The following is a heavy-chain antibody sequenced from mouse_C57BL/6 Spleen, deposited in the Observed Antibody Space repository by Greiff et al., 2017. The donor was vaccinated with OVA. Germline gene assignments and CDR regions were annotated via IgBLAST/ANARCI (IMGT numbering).Heavy chain of an antibody. Sequence: DVMLVESGEGLVKPGGSLKLSCAASGFTFSSYAMSWVRQTPEKRLEWVAYISSGGDYIYYADTVKGRFTISRDNARNTLYLQMSSLKSEDTAMYYCTKTTVVANPAMDYWGQGTSVTVSS. CDR2: ISSGGDYI. V-gene: IGHV5-9-1*02. D-gene: IGHD1-1*01. J-gene: IGHJ4*01. CDR3: TKTTVVANPAMDY. CDR1: GFTFSSYA.